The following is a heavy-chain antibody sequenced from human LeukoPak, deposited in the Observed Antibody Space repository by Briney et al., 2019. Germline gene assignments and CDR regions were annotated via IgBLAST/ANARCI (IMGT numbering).Heavy chain of an antibody. Sequence: GGSLRLSCAASGFTFSTYGMHWVRQAPGKGLEWVTVISYDGSYKYYADSVKGRFTISRDDSKNTLYLQMNSLRAEDTAVYYCATAKEALSSSWYLSVDYWGQGTLVTVSS. D-gene: IGHD6-13*01. V-gene: IGHV3-30*03. J-gene: IGHJ4*02. CDR1: GFTFSTYG. CDR3: ATAKEALSSSWYLSVDY. CDR2: ISYDGSYK.